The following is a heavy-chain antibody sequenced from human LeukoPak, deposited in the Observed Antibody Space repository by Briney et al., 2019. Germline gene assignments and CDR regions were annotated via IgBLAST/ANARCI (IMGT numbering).Heavy chain of an antibody. CDR2: INPKSGVT. CDR1: AYTLSGYY. D-gene: IGHD6-19*01. J-gene: IGHJ4*02. V-gene: IGHV1-2*02. Sequence: ASVKVSCNASAYTLSGYYMHWVRQAPGQGLEWMGWINPKSGVTNYAQKFQGRVTMTWDTSINTTFMELSRLRSDDTAVYYCARRIAVAGSPVYYFDYWGQGTLVTVSS. CDR3: ARRIAVAGSPVYYFDY.